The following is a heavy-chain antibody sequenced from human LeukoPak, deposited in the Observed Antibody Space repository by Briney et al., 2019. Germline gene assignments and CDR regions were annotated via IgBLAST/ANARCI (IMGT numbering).Heavy chain of an antibody. Sequence: SETLSLTCTVSGGSISSYYWNWMRQPPGKGLEWIGYLYNSGSTNYNPSRKSPLTISVDMSKNQLSLKLSSVTAADTAVYYCARRPIVGVPAPIDYSGQGNLGTVSS. D-gene: IGHD2-2*01. J-gene: IGHJ4*02. V-gene: IGHV4-59*01. CDR1: GGSISSYY. CDR3: ARRPIVGVPAPIDY. CDR2: LYNSGST.